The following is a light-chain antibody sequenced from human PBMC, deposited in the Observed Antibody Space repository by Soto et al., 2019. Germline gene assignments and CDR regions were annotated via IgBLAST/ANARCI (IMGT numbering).Light chain of an antibody. CDR2: GAS. V-gene: IGKV3-20*01. CDR1: QSVSSTY. CDR3: QQYGRSPPFT. Sequence: EIVLTQSPGTLSLSPGERATLSCRASQSVSSTYIAWYQQNPGQAPRLLIYGASSRATGIPDRFSGSGSGTDFTLTISRLEPEDFAVYFCQQYGRSPPFTFGQGTKVDLK. J-gene: IGKJ2*01.